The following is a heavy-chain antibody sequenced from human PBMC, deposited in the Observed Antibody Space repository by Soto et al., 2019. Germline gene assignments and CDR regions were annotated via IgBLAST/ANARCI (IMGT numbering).Heavy chain of an antibody. J-gene: IGHJ5*02. D-gene: IGHD2-2*01. V-gene: IGHV1-8*01. Sequence: ASVKVSCKASGYTFTTYDINWVRQAPGQGLEWMGWMNPNGTNTGYAEKFQGRVTMTRDTSISTAYMELSSLRYDDTAVYYCVRGGFLSHDHVIIAPAKSGFDPWG. CDR1: GYTFTTYD. CDR2: MNPNGTNT. CDR3: VRGGFLSHDHVIIAPAKSGFDP.